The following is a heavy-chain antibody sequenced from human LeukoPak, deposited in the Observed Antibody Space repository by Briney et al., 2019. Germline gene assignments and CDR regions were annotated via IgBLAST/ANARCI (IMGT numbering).Heavy chain of an antibody. CDR2: ISGSGGST. Sequence: GGSLRLSCAASGLTFSNAWMSWVRQAPGKGLEWVSAISGSGGSTYYADSVKGRFTISRDNSKNTLYLQMNSLRAEDTAVYYCAKLTGLVVVARTYDYWGQGTLVTVSS. CDR1: GLTFSNAW. J-gene: IGHJ4*02. D-gene: IGHD2-15*01. CDR3: AKLTGLVVVARTYDY. V-gene: IGHV3-23*01.